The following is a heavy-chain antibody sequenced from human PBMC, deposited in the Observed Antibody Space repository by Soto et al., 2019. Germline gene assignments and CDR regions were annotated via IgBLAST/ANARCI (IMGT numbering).Heavy chain of an antibody. Sequence: ASVKVSCKASGYTFAGYYMHWVRQAPGQGLEWMGWINPNSGGTNYAQKFQGWVTMTRDTSISTAYMELSRLRSDDTAVYYCARAPRDTIFGVVIIREFEFDPWGQGTLVTVSS. CDR1: GYTFAGYY. CDR2: INPNSGGT. V-gene: IGHV1-2*04. J-gene: IGHJ5*02. CDR3: ARAPRDTIFGVVIIREFEFDP. D-gene: IGHD3-3*01.